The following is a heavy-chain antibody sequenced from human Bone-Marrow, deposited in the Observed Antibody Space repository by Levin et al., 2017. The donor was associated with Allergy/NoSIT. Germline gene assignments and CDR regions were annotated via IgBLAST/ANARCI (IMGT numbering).Heavy chain of an antibody. J-gene: IGHJ4*02. Sequence: GGSLRLSCLASGFTFTNYGMHWVRQAPGKGLEWVAVIWYDGSNTYYGDSVKGRFTISRADSKNTLYLQMNSLRAEDTAVYYCASAYSYGWVDYWGQGTLVTVSS. V-gene: IGHV3-33*01. CDR2: IWYDGSNT. D-gene: IGHD3-16*01. CDR1: GFTFTNYG. CDR3: ASAYSYGWVDY.